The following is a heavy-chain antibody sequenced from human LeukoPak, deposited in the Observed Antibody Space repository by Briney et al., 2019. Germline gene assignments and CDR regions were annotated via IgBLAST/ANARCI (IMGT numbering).Heavy chain of an antibody. D-gene: IGHD2-2*01. V-gene: IGHV3-7*01. CDR3: ARDWDSGYCSSTSCNGY. Sequence: GGALRLSCAACGFTFRSYWMSWVRQAPGKGLEWVANIKKDGSEKYYVDSVKGRFTISRDSAKNSLYLQMDSLRAEDTAVYYCARDWDSGYCSSTSCNGYWGQGILVTVSS. CDR2: IKKDGSEK. J-gene: IGHJ4*02. CDR1: GFTFRSYW.